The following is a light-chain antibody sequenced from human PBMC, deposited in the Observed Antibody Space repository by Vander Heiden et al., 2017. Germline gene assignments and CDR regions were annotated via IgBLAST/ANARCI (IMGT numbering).Light chain of an antibody. V-gene: IGLV1-44*01. Sequence: QSVLTQPPSASGTPGQRVTIPCSGSSSNIGTNTLNWFQQLPGTAPKLLIYLNTRRPTGVPDRFSGSKSGTSASLAISGLQSEDEADYYCAAWDDSLNAWVFGGGTKLTVL. CDR3: AAWDDSLNAWV. CDR2: LNT. CDR1: SSNIGTNT. J-gene: IGLJ3*02.